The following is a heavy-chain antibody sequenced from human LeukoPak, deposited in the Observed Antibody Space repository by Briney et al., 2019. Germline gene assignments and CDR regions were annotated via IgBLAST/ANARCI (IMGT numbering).Heavy chain of an antibody. J-gene: IGHJ4*02. CDR2: IVPIFGTA. V-gene: IGHV1-69*13. D-gene: IGHD5-12*01. CDR1: GGTFSRYA. CDR3: ARAYSGYDFFDY. Sequence: SVKVSCKASGGTFSRYAISWVRQAPGQGLEWMGGIVPIFGTANYAQKFQGRVTITADESTSTAYMEVSSLRSEDTAVYYCARAYSGYDFFDYWGQGILVTVSS.